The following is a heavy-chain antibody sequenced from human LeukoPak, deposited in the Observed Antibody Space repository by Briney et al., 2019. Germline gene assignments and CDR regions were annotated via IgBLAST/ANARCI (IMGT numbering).Heavy chain of an antibody. V-gene: IGHV1-18*01. CDR1: GYTFSGYG. CDR2: ITGNNGNT. Sequence: GASVTVSFKTSGYTFSGYGISWVRQAHGQGLEWMGWITGNNGNTNYAPSLQGRVIMTKDTSTNTVYMELTSLRSDDTAVYYCARDQRNSGSYRFEYWGQGTLVTVSS. CDR3: ARDQRNSGSYRFEY. D-gene: IGHD1-26*01. J-gene: IGHJ4*02.